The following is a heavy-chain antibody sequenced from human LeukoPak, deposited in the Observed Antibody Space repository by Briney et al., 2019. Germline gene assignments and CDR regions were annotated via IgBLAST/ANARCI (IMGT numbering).Heavy chain of an antibody. D-gene: IGHD4-11*01. J-gene: IGHJ4*02. CDR1: GFIFSDYY. Sequence: GGSLRLSCAASGFIFSDYYMSWIRQAPGKGLEWVSYISSSGSTIYYADSVKGRFTISRDNAENSLYLQMNSLRAEDTAVYYCARSCDYTTVDFDYWGQGTLVTVSS. CDR2: ISSSGSTI. V-gene: IGHV3-11*01. CDR3: ARSCDYTTVDFDY.